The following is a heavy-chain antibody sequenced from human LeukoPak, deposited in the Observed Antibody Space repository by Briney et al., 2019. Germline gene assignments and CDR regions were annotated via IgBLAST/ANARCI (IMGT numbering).Heavy chain of an antibody. Sequence: SSVKVSCKASGGTFSSYAISWVRQAPGQGLEGMGRIIPIFGTANYAQKFQGRVTITTDESTSTAYMELSSLRSEDTAVYYCARDEGIAVAGLWGQGTLVTVSS. CDR2: IIPIFGTA. D-gene: IGHD6-19*01. CDR3: ARDEGIAVAGL. V-gene: IGHV1-69*05. CDR1: GGTFSSYA. J-gene: IGHJ4*02.